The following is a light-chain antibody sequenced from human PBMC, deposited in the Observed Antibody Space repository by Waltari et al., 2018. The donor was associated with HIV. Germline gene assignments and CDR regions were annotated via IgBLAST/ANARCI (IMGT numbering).Light chain of an antibody. CDR3: QQYNSYLYS. Sequence: DIQMTQSPSPLPASVGDSVTITCRASQRISTWLAWYQQKAGKAPKLLMYKVSSLESGVPSRFSGRGSETEFTLTIGSVQADDAATYYCQQYNSYLYSFGQGTKLEIK. J-gene: IGKJ2*03. V-gene: IGKV1-5*03. CDR2: KVS. CDR1: QRISTW.